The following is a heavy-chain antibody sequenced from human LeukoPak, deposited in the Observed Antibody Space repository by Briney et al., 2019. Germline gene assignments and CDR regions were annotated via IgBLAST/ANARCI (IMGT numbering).Heavy chain of an antibody. CDR1: GGSISSSSYY. D-gene: IGHD2-2*01. CDR2: IYYSGST. V-gene: IGHV4-39*01. J-gene: IGHJ6*03. CDR3: ASALEDIVVVPAARSYYYYYYMDV. Sequence: SETLSLTCTVSGGSISSSSYYWGWIRQPPGKGLEWIGSIYYSGSTYYNPSLKSRVTISVDTSKNQFSLKLSSVTAADTAVYYCASALEDIVVVPAARSYYYYYYMDVWGKGTTVTISS.